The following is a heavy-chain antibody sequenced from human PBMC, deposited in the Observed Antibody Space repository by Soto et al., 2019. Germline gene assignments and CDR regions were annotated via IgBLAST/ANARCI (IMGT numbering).Heavy chain of an antibody. J-gene: IGHJ3*02. D-gene: IGHD3-22*01. CDR2: ISSSSSYI. CDR3: ARDPSHYYDSSGYPTGYAFDI. Sequence: GGSLRLSCAASGFTFSSYSMNWVRQAPGKGLEWVSSISSSSSYIYYADSVKGRFTISRDNAKNSLYLQMNSLRAEDTAVYYCARDPSHYYDSSGYPTGYAFDIWGQGTMVTVSS. V-gene: IGHV3-21*01. CDR1: GFTFSSYS.